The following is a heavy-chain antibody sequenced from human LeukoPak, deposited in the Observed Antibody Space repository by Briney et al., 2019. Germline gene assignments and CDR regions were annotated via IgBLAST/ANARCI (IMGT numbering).Heavy chain of an antibody. CDR2: IRYDGSNK. J-gene: IGHJ4*02. D-gene: IGHD3-22*01. CDR1: GFTFSSYG. V-gene: IGHV3-30*02. Sequence: GGSLRLSCAASGFTFSSYGMHWVRQAPGKGLEWVAFIRYDGSNKYYADSVKGRFTISRDNSKNTLYLQMNSLRAEDTAVYYCAKARRPYDSSGYVDYWGQGTLVTVSS. CDR3: AKARRPYDSSGYVDY.